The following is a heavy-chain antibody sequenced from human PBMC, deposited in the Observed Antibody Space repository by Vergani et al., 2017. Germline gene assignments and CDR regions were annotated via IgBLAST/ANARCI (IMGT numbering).Heavy chain of an antibody. CDR3: ARVDYYGSGNHWKGSWFDP. D-gene: IGHD3-10*01. CDR2: ISAYNGNT. V-gene: IGHV1-18*01. CDR1: GYTFTSYG. J-gene: IGHJ5*02. Sequence: QVQLVQSGAEVKKPGASVKVSCKASGYTFTSYGISWVRQAPGQGLEWMGWISAYNGNTNYAQKLQGRVTMTTDTSTSTAYMGLRSLRSDDTAVYYCARVDYYGSGNHWKGSWFDPWGQGTLVTVSS.